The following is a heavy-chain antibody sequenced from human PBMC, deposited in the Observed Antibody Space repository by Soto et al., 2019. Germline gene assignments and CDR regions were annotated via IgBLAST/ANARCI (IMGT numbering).Heavy chain of an antibody. V-gene: IGHV4-59*01. CDR1: GGSISSYY. J-gene: IGHJ4*02. Sequence: PSETLSLTCTVSGGSISSYYWSWIRQPPGKGLEWIGYIYYSGSTNYNPSLKSRVTISVDTSKNQFSLKLSPVTAADTAVYYCARGNYDILTGYYTFDYWGQGTLVTVSS. CDR3: ARGNYDILTGYYTFDY. CDR2: IYYSGST. D-gene: IGHD3-9*01.